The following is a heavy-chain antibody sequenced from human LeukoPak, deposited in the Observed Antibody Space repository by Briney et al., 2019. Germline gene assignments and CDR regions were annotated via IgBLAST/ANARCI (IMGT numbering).Heavy chain of an antibody. CDR3: ARDGPMGPPPDY. Sequence: ASVKVSCKASGYTFTGHYMHWVRQAPGQGLEWMGWISPNSGGTNYAQKFQGRVTMTRDTSISTAYMELSRLRSDDTAVYYCARDGPMGPPPDYWGQGTLVTVSS. V-gene: IGHV1-2*02. CDR2: ISPNSGGT. J-gene: IGHJ4*02. D-gene: IGHD2-8*01. CDR1: GYTFTGHY.